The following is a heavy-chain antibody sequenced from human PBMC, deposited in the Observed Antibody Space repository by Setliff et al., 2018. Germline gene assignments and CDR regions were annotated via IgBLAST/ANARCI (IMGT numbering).Heavy chain of an antibody. V-gene: IGHV4-38-2*01. Sequence: SETLSLTCAVSGYSISSGYYWSWIRQSPGRGLEYIGYVYYNGAADYSPSLKSRVTLSVDTSKNQFSLKLSSVTAADTAVYFCARVTGFLYMDVWGKGTTVTVSS. D-gene: IGHD3-3*01. CDR3: ARVTGFLYMDV. CDR2: VYYNGAA. J-gene: IGHJ6*03. CDR1: GYSISSGYY.